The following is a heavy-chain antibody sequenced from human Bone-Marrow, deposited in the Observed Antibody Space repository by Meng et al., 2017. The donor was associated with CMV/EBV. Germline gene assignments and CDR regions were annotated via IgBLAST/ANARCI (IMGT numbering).Heavy chain of an antibody. Sequence: GESLKISCAASGFTFSNYGMHWVRQAPGKGLEWVAFIRYDGNSKYYGDSVKGRFTISRDNAMNSLYLQMNSLRAEDTATYYCARDSSTWRNYYYHGMDVWGQGTTVTVSS. V-gene: IGHV3-30*02. D-gene: IGHD2-15*01. CDR2: IRYDGNSK. CDR3: ARDSSTWRNYYYHGMDV. CDR1: GFTFSNYG. J-gene: IGHJ6*02.